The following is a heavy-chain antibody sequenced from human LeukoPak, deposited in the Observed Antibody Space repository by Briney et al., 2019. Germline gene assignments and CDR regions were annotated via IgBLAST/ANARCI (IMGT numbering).Heavy chain of an antibody. V-gene: IGHV1-2*02. D-gene: IGHD6-19*01. Sequence: ASVKVSCKASGYTLTGYYIHWVRQATGQGLEWMGWINPKSGGVKYAQKFQGRVTMTRDTSISTAYLELTRLRSDDSAVYYCGRDRALAGTAPDAFDIWGQGTMVTVSS. J-gene: IGHJ3*02. CDR1: GYTLTGYY. CDR2: INPKSGGV. CDR3: GRDRALAGTAPDAFDI.